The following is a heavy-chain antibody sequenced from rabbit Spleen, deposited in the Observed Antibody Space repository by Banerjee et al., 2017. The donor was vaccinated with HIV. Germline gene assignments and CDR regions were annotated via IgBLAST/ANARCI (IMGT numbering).Heavy chain of an antibody. Sequence: QEQLVASGGGLVQPGGSLKLSCKASGFDFSSYGVSWVRQAPGKGLEWIACIETDSSGVTYYASWAKGRFTISKTSSTTVTLQMTRLTAADTATYFCARDAGTSFSTYGMDLWAQAPSSPS. D-gene: IGHD8-1*01. CDR2: IETDSSGVT. J-gene: IGHJ6*01. CDR3: ARDAGTSFSTYGMDL. CDR1: GFDFSSYG. V-gene: IGHV1S45*01.